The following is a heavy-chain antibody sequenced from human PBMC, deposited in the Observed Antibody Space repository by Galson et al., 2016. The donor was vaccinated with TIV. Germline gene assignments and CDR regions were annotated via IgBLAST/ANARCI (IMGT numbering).Heavy chain of an antibody. CDR2: MSGGGLTT. D-gene: IGHD2-2*01. Sequence: SLRLSCAASGFTLTDYAMTWVRQAPGKGLEWVSVMSGGGLTTYYADSVRGRFTISRDISKKTAYLEMQSLRVEDTAMYYCAKTVEPAAMRRGYDYWGQGTLVTVSP. CDR3: AKTVEPAAMRRGYDY. V-gene: IGHV3-23*01. J-gene: IGHJ4*02. CDR1: GFTLTDYA.